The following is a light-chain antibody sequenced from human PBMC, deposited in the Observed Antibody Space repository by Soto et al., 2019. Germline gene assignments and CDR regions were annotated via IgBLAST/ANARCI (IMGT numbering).Light chain of an antibody. Sequence: DVVMTQSPLSLPVTLGQPASISCRSSQSLVHSDGNTYLNWFHQRPGNSPRRLIYKVSNRDSGDPDRFSGSGSDTDFILKISGVEAEDVGLYSCLQSTHWPPYTFGQGTKLPIK. CDR3: LQSTHWPPYT. CDR1: QSLVHSDGNTY. CDR2: KVS. J-gene: IGKJ2*01. V-gene: IGKV2-30*02.